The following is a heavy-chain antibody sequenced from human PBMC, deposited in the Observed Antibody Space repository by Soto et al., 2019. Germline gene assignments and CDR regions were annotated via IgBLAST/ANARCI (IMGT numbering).Heavy chain of an antibody. Sequence: GGSLRLSCAASGFTFSSYAMSWVRQAPGKGLEWVSAISGSGGSTYYADSVKGRFTISRANSKNTLYLQMNSLRAEATAVSYCAKWLVVVPAAMGATVDYWGQGTLVTVSS. D-gene: IGHD2-2*01. V-gene: IGHV3-23*01. CDR3: AKWLVVVPAAMGATVDY. J-gene: IGHJ4*02. CDR2: ISGSGGST. CDR1: GFTFSSYA.